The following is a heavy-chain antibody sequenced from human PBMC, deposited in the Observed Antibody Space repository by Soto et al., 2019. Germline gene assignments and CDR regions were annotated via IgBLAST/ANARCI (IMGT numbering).Heavy chain of an antibody. V-gene: IGHV4-39*01. Sequence: SETLSLTCTVSGGSISSSSYYWGWIRQPPGKGLEWIGSIYYSGSTYYNPSLKSRVTISVDTSKNQFSLKLSSVTAADTAVYYCASRIQLYSSSYRWFDPWGQGTLVTVSS. CDR1: GGSISSSSYY. CDR3: ASRIQLYSSSYRWFDP. CDR2: IYYSGST. D-gene: IGHD6-13*01. J-gene: IGHJ5*02.